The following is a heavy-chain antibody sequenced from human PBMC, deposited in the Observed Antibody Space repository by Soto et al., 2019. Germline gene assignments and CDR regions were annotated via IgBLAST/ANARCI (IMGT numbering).Heavy chain of an antibody. CDR3: AKDHAPYGDYDFAEYFQH. Sequence: EVQLLESGGGLVQPGGSLRLSCAASGFTFSSYAMSWVRQAPGKGLEWVSAISGSGGSTYYADSVKGRFTISRDNSKNTLYLQMTSLRAEDTAVYYCAKDHAPYGDYDFAEYFQHWGQGTLVTVSS. CDR1: GFTFSSYA. J-gene: IGHJ1*01. CDR2: ISGSGGST. D-gene: IGHD4-17*01. V-gene: IGHV3-23*01.